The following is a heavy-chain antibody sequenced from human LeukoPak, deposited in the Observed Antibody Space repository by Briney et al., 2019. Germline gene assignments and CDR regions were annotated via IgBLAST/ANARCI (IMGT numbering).Heavy chain of an antibody. V-gene: IGHV1-18*01. Sequence: ASVTVSCKPSGYTFTSYGISWVRQAPGQGLDWMGWISAYNGNTNYPQKLQGRVTVTTDTSTSTAYMELRSLRSDDTAVYYCARGDMLLFEYGSGRPFDYWGQGTLVTVSS. CDR1: GYTFTSYG. J-gene: IGHJ4*02. CDR2: ISAYNGNT. D-gene: IGHD3-10*01. CDR3: ARGDMLLFEYGSGRPFDY.